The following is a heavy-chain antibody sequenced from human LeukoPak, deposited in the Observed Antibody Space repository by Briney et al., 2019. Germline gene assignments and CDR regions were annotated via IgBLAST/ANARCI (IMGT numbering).Heavy chain of an antibody. V-gene: IGHV3-7*01. CDR1: GLTFSSSW. CDR3: ARDLAYSRLDY. Sequence: GGPLRLSCAVSGLTFSSSWMDWVRQAPGKGLEWVASINPDGNKKYSADSVKGRFTISRDNAENSLYLQMNSLRVEDTAFYYCARDLAYSRLDYWGQGMLVTVSS. CDR2: INPDGNKK. J-gene: IGHJ4*02. D-gene: IGHD5-18*01.